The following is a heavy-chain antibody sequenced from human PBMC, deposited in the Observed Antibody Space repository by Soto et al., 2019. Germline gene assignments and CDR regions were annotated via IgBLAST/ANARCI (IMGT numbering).Heavy chain of an antibody. V-gene: IGHV5-51*01. J-gene: IGHJ6*02. Sequence: VESLRVSCKGSGYSFTSYWIGWVRQMLGKGLEWMGIIYPGDSDTRYSPSFQGQVTISADKSISTAYRQWSSLKASDTALYYCSRPVGPVSLDYGRDVWCQGTTVIVSS. CDR3: SRPVGPVSLDYGRDV. D-gene: IGHD1-26*01. CDR1: GYSFTSYW. CDR2: IYPGDSDT.